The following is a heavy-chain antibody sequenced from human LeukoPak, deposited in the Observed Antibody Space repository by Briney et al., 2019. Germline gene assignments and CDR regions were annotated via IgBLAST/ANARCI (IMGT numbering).Heavy chain of an antibody. J-gene: IGHJ4*02. Sequence: SETLSLTCTVSGGPISSYPISSYSWSWIRQPPGRGLEWIGYIYYSGSTTYNPSLKSRLTISLDTSKNQFSLKLSSVTAADTAVYYCAGDYSSASYRFDYWGQGTLVSVSS. CDR2: IYYSGST. CDR1: GGPISSYPISSYS. D-gene: IGHD3-10*01. V-gene: IGHV4-61*01. CDR3: AGDYSSASYRFDY.